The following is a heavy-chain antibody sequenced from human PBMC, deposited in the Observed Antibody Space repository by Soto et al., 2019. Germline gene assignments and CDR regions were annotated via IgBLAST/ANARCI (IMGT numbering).Heavy chain of an antibody. Sequence: PSENHSHTYVVSNFSIRRRSYRGWIRLPPEKGLEWIGYIYYSGSTNYNPSLKSRVTISVDTSKNQFSLKLSSVTAADTAVYYCARGLPSFYYYYYYGMDVWGQGTTVT. D-gene: IGHD5-18*01. V-gene: IGHV4-59*01. CDR2: IYYSGST. CDR1: NFSIRRRSY. J-gene: IGHJ6*02. CDR3: ARGLPSFYYYYYYGMDV.